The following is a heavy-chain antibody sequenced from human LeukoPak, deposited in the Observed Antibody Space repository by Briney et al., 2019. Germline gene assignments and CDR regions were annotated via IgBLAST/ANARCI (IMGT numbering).Heavy chain of an antibody. V-gene: IGHV4-39*01. D-gene: IGHD6-19*01. CDR2: IYYSGST. J-gene: IGHJ4*02. Sequence: SETLSLTCTVSGGSISSSSYYWGWLRQPPGKGLEWIGSIYYSGSTYYNPSLKSRVTISVDTSKNQFSLKLSSVTAADTAVYYCARHPYSSGWYEVDYWGQGTLVTVSS. CDR3: ARHPYSSGWYEVDY. CDR1: GGSISSSSYY.